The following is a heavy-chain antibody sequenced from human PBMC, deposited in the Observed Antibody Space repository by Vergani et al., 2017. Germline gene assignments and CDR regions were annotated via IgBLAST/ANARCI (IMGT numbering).Heavy chain of an antibody. CDR1: GGSFSGYY. J-gene: IGHJ6*02. CDR2: INHSGST. D-gene: IGHD1-1*01. Sequence: QVQLQQWGAGLLKPSETLSLTCAVYGGSFSGYYWSWIRQPPGKGLEWIGEINHSGSTNYNPSLKSRVTISVDTSKNQFSLKLSSVTAADTAVYYCARVFVRGTARRNCYGMDVWGQGTTVTVSS. V-gene: IGHV4-34*01. CDR3: ARVFVRGTARRNCYGMDV.